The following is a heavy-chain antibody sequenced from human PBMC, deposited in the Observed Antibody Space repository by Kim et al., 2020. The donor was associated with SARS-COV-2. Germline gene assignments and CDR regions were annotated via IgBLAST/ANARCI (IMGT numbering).Heavy chain of an antibody. CDR2: IYPGDSDT. J-gene: IGHJ6*02. V-gene: IGHV5-51*01. CDR1: GYSFTSYW. CDR3: ARHRGVTTPYYYYGMDV. D-gene: IGHD4-17*01. Sequence: GESLKISCKGSGYSFTSYWIGWVRQMPGKGLEWMGIIYPGDSDTRYSPSFQGQVTISADKSISTAYLQWSSLKASDTAMYYCARHRGVTTPYYYYGMDVWGQGTTVTVSS.